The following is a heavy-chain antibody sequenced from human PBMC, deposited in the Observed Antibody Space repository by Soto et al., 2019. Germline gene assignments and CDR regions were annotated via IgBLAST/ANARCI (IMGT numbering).Heavy chain of an antibody. CDR3: ARGPYYYDSSGYYTY. Sequence: QVQLVQSGAEVKKPGASVKVSCKASGYTFTGYYMHWVRQAPGQGLEWMGWINPNSGGTNYAQKFQGWVTMTRDTSISTAYMELSRLRSDDTAVYYCARGPYYYDSSGYYTYWGHGTLVTVSS. V-gene: IGHV1-2*04. CDR1: GYTFTGYY. J-gene: IGHJ4*01. CDR2: INPNSGGT. D-gene: IGHD3-22*01.